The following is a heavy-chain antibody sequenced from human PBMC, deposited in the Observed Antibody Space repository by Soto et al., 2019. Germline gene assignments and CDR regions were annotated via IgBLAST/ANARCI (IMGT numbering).Heavy chain of an antibody. D-gene: IGHD2-2*01. V-gene: IGHV3-23*01. CDR2: ISGSGGRT. J-gene: IGHJ4*02. Sequence: EVQLLESGGGLVQPGGSLRLSCAASGFTFSSYAMSWVRQAPGKGLEWVSAISGSGGRTYYADSVQGRFTISRDNSKNTLYLQMSSLRAGDTTVYYCPKVRVGCSGTRCYGFSYWGQGTLVTVSS. CDR3: PKVRVGCSGTRCYGFSY. CDR1: GFTFSSYA.